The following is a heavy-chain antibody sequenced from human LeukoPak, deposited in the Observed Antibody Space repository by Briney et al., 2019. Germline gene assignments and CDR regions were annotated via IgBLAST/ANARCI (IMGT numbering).Heavy chain of an antibody. J-gene: IGHJ4*02. CDR1: GYTFTGYY. D-gene: IGHD4-11*01. CDR3: ARWMTTVITPDY. V-gene: IGHV1-2*02. CDR2: INPNSGGT. Sequence: ASVKVSCKASGYTFTGYYLHWVRQAPGQGLEWMGWINPNSGGTNYAQKFQGRVTMTRDTSISTAYMELSRLRSDDTAVYYCARWMTTVITPDYRGQGTLVTVSS.